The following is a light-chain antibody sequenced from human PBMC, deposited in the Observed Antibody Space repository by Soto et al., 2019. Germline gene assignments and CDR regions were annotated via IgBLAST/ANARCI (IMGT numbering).Light chain of an antibody. Sequence: QSVLTQPASVSGSPGQSITISCTGTSSDVGGYNYVSWYQQHSGKAPKLMIYDVSNRPSGVSNRFSGSKSGNTASLTISGLQAEDEADYYCSSYTSSSTSVFGTGTKVTVL. J-gene: IGLJ1*01. V-gene: IGLV2-14*01. CDR3: SSYTSSSTSV. CDR1: SSDVGGYNY. CDR2: DVS.